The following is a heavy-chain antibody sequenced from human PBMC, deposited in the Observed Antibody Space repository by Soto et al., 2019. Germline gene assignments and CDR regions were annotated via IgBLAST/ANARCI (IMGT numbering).Heavy chain of an antibody. CDR1: GGSFSGYY. J-gene: IGHJ4*02. CDR3: VTSRWFGTQPEI. Sequence: QVQLQQWGAGLLKPSETLSLTCAVYGGSFSGYYWTWFRQTPGKGLEWIGEISPSGTTKYIPSLKSRVTISAYTSKNQFSLKVSSVTAADAAMYYCVTSRWFGTQPEIWGQGALVTVSS. CDR2: ISPSGTT. V-gene: IGHV4-34*01. D-gene: IGHD3-10*01.